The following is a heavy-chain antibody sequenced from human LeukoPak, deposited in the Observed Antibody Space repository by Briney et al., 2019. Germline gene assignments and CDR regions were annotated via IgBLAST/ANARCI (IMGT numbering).Heavy chain of an antibody. CDR3: ASACSGGSCYSRYYYYGMDV. V-gene: IGHV3-21*01. J-gene: IGHJ6*04. D-gene: IGHD2-15*01. CDR2: ISSSSSYI. Sequence: GGSLRLSCAASGFTFSSYSMNWVRQAPGKGLEWVSSISSSSSYIYYADSVKGRFTISRDNAKNSLYLHMNSLRAEDTAVYYCASACSGGSCYSRYYYYGMDVWGKGTTVTVSS. CDR1: GFTFSSYS.